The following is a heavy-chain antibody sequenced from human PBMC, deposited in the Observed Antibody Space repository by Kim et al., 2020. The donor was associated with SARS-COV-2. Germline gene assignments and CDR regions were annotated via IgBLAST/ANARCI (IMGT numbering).Heavy chain of an antibody. CDR2: IYPGDSET. CDR1: GYSFTSYR. D-gene: IGHD4-17*01. J-gene: IGHJ3*01. Sequence: GESLKISCRASGYSFTSYRIGWVRQMPGKGLEWMGIIYPGDSETRYNPSFQGQVTISADKSINTAYLHWSSLKASDTAIYYCATPGDYGGAFHVWGRGTMVTVSS. CDR3: ATPGDYGGAFHV. V-gene: IGHV5-51*01.